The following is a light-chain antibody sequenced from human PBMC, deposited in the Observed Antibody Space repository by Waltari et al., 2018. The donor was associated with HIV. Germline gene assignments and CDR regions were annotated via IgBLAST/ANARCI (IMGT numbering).Light chain of an antibody. V-gene: IGLV8-61*01. CDR2: STN. J-gene: IGLJ3*02. CDR3: LVHMGHGAWV. CDR1: SGSVSTTSF. Sequence: QTVVTQEPSFSVSPGGTVTPTCGLTSGSVSTTSFPSWYQQTPGQAPRTLIYSTNIRSSGVPDRFSGSILGNKAALTITGAQADDESDYYCLVHMGHGAWVFGGGTKLTVL.